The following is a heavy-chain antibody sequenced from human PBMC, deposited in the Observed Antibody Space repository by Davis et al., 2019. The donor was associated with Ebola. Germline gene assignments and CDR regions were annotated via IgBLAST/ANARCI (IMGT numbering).Heavy chain of an antibody. CDR2: INHSGST. D-gene: IGHD3-3*01. Sequence: PSETLSLTCAVYGGSFSGYYWSWIRQPPGKGLEWIGEINHSGSTNYNPSLKSRVTISVATSKNQFSLKLSSVTAADTAVYYCARLSFWSGTYYYYGMDVWGQGTTVTVSS. J-gene: IGHJ6*02. V-gene: IGHV4-34*01. CDR1: GGSFSGYY. CDR3: ARLSFWSGTYYYYGMDV.